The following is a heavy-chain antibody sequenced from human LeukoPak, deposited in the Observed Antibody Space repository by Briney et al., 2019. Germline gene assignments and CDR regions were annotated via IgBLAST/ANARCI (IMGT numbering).Heavy chain of an antibody. V-gene: IGHV3-64D*06. Sequence: GGSLRLSCSASGFTFSSYAMHWVRQAPGKGLEYVSAISSNGGSTYYADSVKGRFTISRDNSKNTLYLQMSSLRAEDTAVYYCVRYYYDSSGYYSQDYWGQGTLVTVSS. D-gene: IGHD3-22*01. CDR1: GFTFSSYA. CDR2: ISSNGGST. J-gene: IGHJ4*02. CDR3: VRYYYDSSGYYSQDY.